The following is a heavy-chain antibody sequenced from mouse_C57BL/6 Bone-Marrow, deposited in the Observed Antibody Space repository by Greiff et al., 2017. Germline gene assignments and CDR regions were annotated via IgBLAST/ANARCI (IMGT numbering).Heavy chain of an antibody. V-gene: IGHV1-80*01. CDR3: ARVAY. J-gene: IGHJ3*01. CDR1: GYAFSSYW. CDR2: IFPGDGDP. Sequence: VQGVESGAELVKPGASVKISCKASGYAFSSYWMNWVKQRPGKGLEWIGQIFPGDGDPNYNGKFKGKATLTADKSSSQAYMQLSSLTSEDSAVYFCARVAYWGQGTLVTVSA.